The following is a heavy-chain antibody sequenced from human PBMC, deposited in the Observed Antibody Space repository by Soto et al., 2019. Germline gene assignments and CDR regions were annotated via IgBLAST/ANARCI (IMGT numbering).Heavy chain of an antibody. Sequence: QVQLVQSGAEVKKPGASVKVSCKTSGYTFTNFGLSWVRQAPGQGLEWMGWISAYNGNTNYAQNFQGRVTMTTDTSTSTASMELRRLRSDATAVSYCARGGIPIAYWGQGTLVTASS. J-gene: IGHJ4*02. V-gene: IGHV1-18*01. CDR1: GYTFTNFG. D-gene: IGHD3-16*01. CDR3: ARGGIPIAY. CDR2: ISAYNGNT.